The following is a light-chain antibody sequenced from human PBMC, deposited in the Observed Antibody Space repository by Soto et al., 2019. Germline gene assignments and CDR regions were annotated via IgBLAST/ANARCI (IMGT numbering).Light chain of an antibody. CDR2: DVS. V-gene: IGLV2-11*01. CDR3: RSYASRSRV. CDR1: SSDVGGYNY. J-gene: IGLJ3*02. Sequence: QSVLTQPRSVSGSPGQSVTISCTGTSSDVGGYNYVSWYQQHPGKAPKLMIYDVSKRPSGVPDRFSGSKSGNTASLTISGLQAEDEADYYCRSYASRSRVFGGGTKLTVL.